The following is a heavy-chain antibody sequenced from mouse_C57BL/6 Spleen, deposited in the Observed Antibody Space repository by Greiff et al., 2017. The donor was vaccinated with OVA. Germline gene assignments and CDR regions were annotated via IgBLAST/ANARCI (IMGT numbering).Heavy chain of an antibody. CDR2: IDPETGGT. Sequence: VQLQESGAELVRPGASVTLSCKASGYTFTDYEMHWVKQTPVHGLEWIGAIDPETGGTAYNQKFKGKAILTADKSSSTAYMGLRSLTSEDSAVYYCTIIYYDYDRAWFADWGKGTLVTVSA. CDR3: TIIYYDYDRAWFAD. D-gene: IGHD2-4*01. CDR1: GYTFTDYE. J-gene: IGHJ3*01. V-gene: IGHV1-15*01.